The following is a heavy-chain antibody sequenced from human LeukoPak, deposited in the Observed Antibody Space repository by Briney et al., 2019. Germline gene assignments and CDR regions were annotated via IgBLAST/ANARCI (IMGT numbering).Heavy chain of an antibody. V-gene: IGHV3-7*02. CDR3: ASQPSAVAGNY. CDR2: ISPDGSQK. CDR1: GFTFSSYG. D-gene: IGHD6-19*01. Sequence: GRSLRLSCAASGFTFSSYGMHWVRQAPGKGLEWVANISPDGSQKFYVDSVKGRFTISRDNAQTSLFLQMNSLRADDTGVYYCASQPSAVAGNYWGQGTLVTVSS. J-gene: IGHJ4*02.